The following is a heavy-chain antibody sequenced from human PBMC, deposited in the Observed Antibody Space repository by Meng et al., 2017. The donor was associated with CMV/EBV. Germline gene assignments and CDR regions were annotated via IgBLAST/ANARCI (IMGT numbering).Heavy chain of an antibody. Sequence: GESLRLSCAASGFTFSSYWMSWVRQAPGKGLEWVANIKQDGSEKYYVDSVKGRFTISRDNAKNSLYLQMNSLRAEDTAVYYCARSSGPRYFQHWGQGTLVTVSS. CDR2: IKQDGSEK. CDR3: ARSSGPRYFQH. V-gene: IGHV3-7*01. CDR1: GFTFSSYW. J-gene: IGHJ1*01.